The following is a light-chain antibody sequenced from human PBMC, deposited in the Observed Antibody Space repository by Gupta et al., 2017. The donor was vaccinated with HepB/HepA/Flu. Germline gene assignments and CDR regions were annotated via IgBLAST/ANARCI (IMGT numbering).Light chain of an antibody. CDR3: QQYGSSLWT. V-gene: IGKV3-20*01. CDR2: GAS. CDR1: QSVSSSY. Sequence: IVLTQSPGTLSLSPGERATLSCRASQSVSSSYLAWYQQKPGQAPRLLIYGASSRATGIPDRFSGRKSGTDFTLTISRLEPEDFAVYYCQQYGSSLWTFGQGTKVEIK. J-gene: IGKJ1*01.